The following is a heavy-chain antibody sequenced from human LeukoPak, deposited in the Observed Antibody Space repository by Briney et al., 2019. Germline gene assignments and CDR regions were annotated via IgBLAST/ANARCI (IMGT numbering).Heavy chain of an antibody. D-gene: IGHD2-8*01. J-gene: IGHJ4*02. CDR1: GSTFGDYA. CDR2: IRKKGFGGTT. V-gene: IGHV3-49*04. Sequence: PGRSLRLPCTASGSTFGDYAMSWVRQAPGKGLEWVGFIRKKGFGGTTEYAASVKGRFTISRDDSKSIAYLEMNSLKAEDTAVYYCTRANCVNGACYHFDYWGQGTLVTVSS. CDR3: TRANCVNGACYHFDY.